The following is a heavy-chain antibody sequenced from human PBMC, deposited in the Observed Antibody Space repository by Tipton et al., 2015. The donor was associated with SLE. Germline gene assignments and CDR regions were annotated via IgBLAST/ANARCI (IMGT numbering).Heavy chain of an antibody. CDR2: FYHRGTT. CDR1: GHSISSGFY. J-gene: IGHJ4*02. Sequence: TLSLTCSVSGHSISSGFYWGWIRQSPGKGLEWIGNFYHRGTTYYNPSLKSRVTISADTSKNQFSLKLSSVTAADTAVYYCARDPNGGYGSFDYWGLGALVTVSS. V-gene: IGHV4-38-2*02. CDR3: ARDPNGGYGSFDY. D-gene: IGHD7-27*01.